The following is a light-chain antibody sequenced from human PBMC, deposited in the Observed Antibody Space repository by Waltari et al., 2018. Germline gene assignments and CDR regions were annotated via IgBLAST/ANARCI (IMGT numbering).Light chain of an antibody. J-gene: IGKJ1*01. CDR1: QSLRIY. CDR2: HAS. V-gene: IGKV3-20*01. CDR3: QHYESLPVT. Sequence: EIVLTQSPGTLSLSPGERATLSCRASQSLRIYLAWYQQKPGQAPRLLIYHASTRATGIPDRFIGSGSGTDVSLTVSRLEPEDFAVYYCQHYESLPVTFGQGTKVEIK.